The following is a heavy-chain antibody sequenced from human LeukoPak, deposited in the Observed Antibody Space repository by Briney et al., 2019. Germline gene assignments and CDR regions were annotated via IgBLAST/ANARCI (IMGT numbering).Heavy chain of an antibody. D-gene: IGHD5-24*01. CDR2: ISYDGSNK. CDR1: GFTFSSYD. Sequence: AGGSLRLSCAASGFTFSSYDMHWVRQAPGKGLEWVAVISYDGSNKYYADSVKGRFTISRDNSKNTLYVQMNSLTVEDTAVYYCASEVRDGYNRDAFDIWGQGTMVTVSS. CDR3: ASEVRDGYNRDAFDI. J-gene: IGHJ3*02. V-gene: IGHV3-30*01.